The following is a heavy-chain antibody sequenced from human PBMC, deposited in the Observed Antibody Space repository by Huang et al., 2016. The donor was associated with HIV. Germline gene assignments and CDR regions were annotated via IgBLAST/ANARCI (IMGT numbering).Heavy chain of an antibody. CDR1: GFTFTNYG. CDR3: VRESLYFGDFLFDH. Sequence: QVQLVQSGAEVKRPGASLKVSCKTSGFTFTNYGFSWVRQAPGQGLEWLGWVSANRWYINYEVKFEGRVSMTTDTTSGTAYMELRRLTSDDTATYYCVRESLYFGDFLFDHWGQGTPVTVSA. J-gene: IGHJ4*02. CDR2: VSANRWYI. D-gene: IGHD3-10*01. V-gene: IGHV1-18*04.